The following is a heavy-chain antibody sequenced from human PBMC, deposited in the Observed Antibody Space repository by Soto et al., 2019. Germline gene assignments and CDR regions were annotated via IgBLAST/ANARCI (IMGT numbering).Heavy chain of an antibody. Sequence: ASVKVSCKASGYTFTSYAMHWVRQAPGQRLEWMGWINAGNGNTKYSQKFQGRVTITRDTSASTAYMELSSLRSEDTAVYYCARDSSTSQNYYYYMDVWGKGTTVTVSS. CDR1: GYTFTSYA. CDR3: ARDSSTSQNYYYYMDV. V-gene: IGHV1-3*01. CDR2: INAGNGNT. J-gene: IGHJ6*03. D-gene: IGHD2-2*01.